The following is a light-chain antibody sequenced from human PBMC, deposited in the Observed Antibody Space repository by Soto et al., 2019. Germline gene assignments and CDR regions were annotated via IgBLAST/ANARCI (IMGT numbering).Light chain of an antibody. CDR2: DAS. CDR3: QQGTDWRLT. CDR1: QNVYFY. Sequence: EIVLTQSPATLSLSPGERATVSCRASQNVYFYLAWYQQKPGQAPGLLIYDASNRATGIPTRFSGSGSGTDFTLTISSLEPEDFAVYYCQQGTDWRLTFGGGTKVEVK. V-gene: IGKV3-11*01. J-gene: IGKJ4*01.